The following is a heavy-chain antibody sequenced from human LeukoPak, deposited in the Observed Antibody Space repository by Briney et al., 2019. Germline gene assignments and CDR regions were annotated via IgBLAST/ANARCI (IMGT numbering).Heavy chain of an antibody. V-gene: IGHV4-59*08. J-gene: IGHJ4*02. CDR1: GGSISSYY. D-gene: IGHD2/OR15-2a*01. CDR2: VSDIGSI. Sequence: PSETLSLTCTVSGGSISSYYWSWIRQPPVKGLEWIAYVSDIGSINYNPSLKSRVTISLDTSKNQFSLKLSSVTAADTAVYYCAGHHPRNTVDFWGQGTLVTVSS. CDR3: AGHHPRNTVDF.